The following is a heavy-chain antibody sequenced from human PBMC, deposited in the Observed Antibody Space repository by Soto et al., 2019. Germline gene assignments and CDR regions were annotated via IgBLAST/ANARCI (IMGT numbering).Heavy chain of an antibody. Sequence: GGSLRLSCAASGFTFSSYAMSWVRQAPGKGLEWVSAIGGSGGSTYYADSVKGRFTISRDNSKNTRYLQMNSLRAEDTAVYYCAKDPDYDYVWGSYHDYWGQGTLVTVSS. D-gene: IGHD3-16*02. CDR1: GFTFSSYA. V-gene: IGHV3-23*01. CDR2: IGGSGGST. J-gene: IGHJ4*02. CDR3: AKDPDYDYVWGSYHDY.